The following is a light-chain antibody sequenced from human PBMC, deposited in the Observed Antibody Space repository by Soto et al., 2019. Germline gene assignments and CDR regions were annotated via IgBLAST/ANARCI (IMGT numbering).Light chain of an antibody. CDR3: SSYTLRNTLVL. CDR1: SSHVGGYNF. Sequence: QSVLTQPASVSGSPGQSITISCTGTSSHVGGYNFVSWYQQHPGKAPRLIIYEVSSRPSGVSYRFSGSKSGNTASLTISGLQAEDEADYYCSSYTLRNTLVLFGGGTKLTVL. V-gene: IGLV2-14*01. J-gene: IGLJ3*02. CDR2: EVS.